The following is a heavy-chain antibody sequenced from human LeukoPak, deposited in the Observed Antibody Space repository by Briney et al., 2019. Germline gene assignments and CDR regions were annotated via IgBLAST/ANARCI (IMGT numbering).Heavy chain of an antibody. CDR2: ISYDGSNK. CDR3: AKGDSGGIGVHFDY. V-gene: IGHV3-30*18. J-gene: IGHJ4*02. CDR1: GFTFSSYG. Sequence: GGSLRLSCAASGFTFSSYGMHWVRQAPGKGLEWVAVISYDGSNKYYADSVKGRFTISRDNSKNTLYLQMNSLRAEDTAVYYCAKGDSGGIGVHFDYWGQGTLVTVSS. D-gene: IGHD1-26*01.